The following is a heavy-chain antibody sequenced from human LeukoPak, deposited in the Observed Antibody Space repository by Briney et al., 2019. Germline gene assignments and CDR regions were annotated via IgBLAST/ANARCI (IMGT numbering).Heavy chain of an antibody. V-gene: IGHV3-30*03. CDR3: ITMVRGVRVIDY. CDR2: ISYDGSNK. CDR1: GFTFSSYG. D-gene: IGHD3-10*01. Sequence: PGGSQRLSCAASGFTFSSYGMHWVRQAPGKGLEWVAVISYDGSNKYYADSVKGRFTISRDNSKNTLYLQMNSLRAEDTAVYYCITMVRGVRVIDYWGQGTLVTVSS. J-gene: IGHJ4*02.